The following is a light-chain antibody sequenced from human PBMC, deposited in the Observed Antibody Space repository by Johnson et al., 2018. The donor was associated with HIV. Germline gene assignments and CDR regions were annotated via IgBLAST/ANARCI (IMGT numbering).Light chain of an antibody. CDR1: SYNIGNNY. J-gene: IGLJ1*01. V-gene: IGLV1-51*01. CDR2: DNN. CDR3: GTWDSRLSAGGYV. Sequence: QSVLTQPPSVSAAPGQKVTISCSGSSYNIGNNYVSWYQQLPGTAPKLLIYDNNKRPSGIPDRFSGSKSGTSATLGITGLQTGDEADYYCGTWDSRLSAGGYVFGTGTKVTVL.